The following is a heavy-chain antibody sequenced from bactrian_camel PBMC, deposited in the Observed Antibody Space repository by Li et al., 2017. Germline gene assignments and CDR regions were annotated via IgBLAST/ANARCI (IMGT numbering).Heavy chain of an antibody. Sequence: HVQLVESGGGSVQAGGSLRLSCRAKGTIYHDACVGWLRQASGKEREEVATIRTGVVDSVKGRFAISQDNVQNTLYLQMNSLEAEDTAMYYCASGLRLPTRRRYDYWGQGTQVTVS. CDR1: GTIYHDAC. J-gene: IGHJ4*01. CDR3: ASGLRLPTRRRYDY. D-gene: IGHD2*01. V-gene: IGHV3S53*01. CDR2: IRTG.